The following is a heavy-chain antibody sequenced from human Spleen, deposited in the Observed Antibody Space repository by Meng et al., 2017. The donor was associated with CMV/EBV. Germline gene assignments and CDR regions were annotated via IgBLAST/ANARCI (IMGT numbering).Heavy chain of an antibody. D-gene: IGHD3-3*01. CDR3: ARDSAFGEEIDY. J-gene: IGHJ4*02. CDR1: RFTFSSHW. Sequence: GESLKISCAASRFTFSSHWMSWVRRAPGKGLEWVANINQDADERYYVDSVRGRFTISRDNAKNSLYLQMNSLRAEDTAVYYCARDSAFGEEIDYWGQGTLVTVSS. CDR2: INQDADER. V-gene: IGHV3-7*01.